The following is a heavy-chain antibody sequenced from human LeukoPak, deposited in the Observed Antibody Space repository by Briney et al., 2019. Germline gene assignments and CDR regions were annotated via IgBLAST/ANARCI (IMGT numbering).Heavy chain of an antibody. CDR1: GYTFTNHG. D-gene: IGHD6-13*01. J-gene: IGHJ4*02. CDR3: ARDEWQQLVLLDY. V-gene: IGHV1-18*01. Sequence: ASVKGSCKASGYTFTNHGISWVRQAPGQRLEWMGWISAYKGNTNYAQNLQGRVTMTTDTSTSTAYMELRSLRSDDTAMYYCARDEWQQLVLLDYWGQGTLVTVSS. CDR2: ISAYKGNT.